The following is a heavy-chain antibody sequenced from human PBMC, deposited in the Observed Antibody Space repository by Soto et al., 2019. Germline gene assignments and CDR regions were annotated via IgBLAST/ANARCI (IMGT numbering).Heavy chain of an antibody. D-gene: IGHD1-26*01. J-gene: IGHJ6*02. V-gene: IGHV3-33*01. CDR1: GFTFSSYG. CDR3: ARDSPPWELLHYYYGMDV. CDR2: IWYDGSNK. Sequence: GESLKISCAASGFTFSSYGMHWVRQAPGKGLEWVAVIWYDGSNKYYADSVKGRFTISRDNSKNTLYLQMNSLRAEDTAVYYCARDSPPWELLHYYYGMDVWGQGTTVTVSS.